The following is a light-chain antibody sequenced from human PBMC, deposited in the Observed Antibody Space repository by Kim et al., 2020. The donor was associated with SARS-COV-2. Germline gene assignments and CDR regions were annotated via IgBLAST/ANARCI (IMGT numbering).Light chain of an antibody. Sequence: QSALTQPRSESGSPGQSVTISCTGTSSDVGGYNYVSWYQQHPGKAPKLMIYDVSKRPSGVPDRFSGSKSGNTASLTISGLQGEDEADYYCCSYAGSYTEVFGGGTQLTVL. CDR1: SSDVGGYNY. V-gene: IGLV2-11*01. J-gene: IGLJ2*01. CDR2: DVS. CDR3: CSYAGSYTEV.